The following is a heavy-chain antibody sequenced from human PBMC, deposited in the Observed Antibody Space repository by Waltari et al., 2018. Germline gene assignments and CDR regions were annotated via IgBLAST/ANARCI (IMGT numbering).Heavy chain of an antibody. CDR1: GFTFSSYD. CDR3: ARARSGSYQFDY. D-gene: IGHD3-10*01. V-gene: IGHV3-13*01. J-gene: IGHJ4*02. CDR2: IGTAGDT. Sequence: EVQLVESGGGLVQPGGSLRLSCAASGFTFSSYDMHWVRQATGKGLEWVSAIGTAGDTYYPGSVKGRFTISRENAKNSLYLQMNSLRAGDTAVYYCARARSGSYQFDYWGQGTLVTVSS.